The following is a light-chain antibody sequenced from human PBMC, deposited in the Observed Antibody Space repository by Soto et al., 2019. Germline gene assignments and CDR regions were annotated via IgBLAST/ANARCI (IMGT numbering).Light chain of an antibody. V-gene: IGKV3-15*01. CDR2: GAS. CDR3: QQYNNWPTWT. Sequence: EIVMTQSPATLSVSPGERATLSCRASQSVSSNLAWYQQKPGQAPRLLIYGASTRATGIPARFSGSGSGAEFTRTTSSLQSKDFAVYYCQQYNNWPTWTFGQGTKVEIK. J-gene: IGKJ1*01. CDR1: QSVSSN.